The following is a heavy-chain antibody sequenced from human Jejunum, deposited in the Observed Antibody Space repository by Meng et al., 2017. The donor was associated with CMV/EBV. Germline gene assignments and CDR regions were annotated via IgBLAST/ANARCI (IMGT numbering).Heavy chain of an antibody. CDR1: GFTFSTYS. D-gene: IGHD4-17*01. V-gene: IGHV3-23*01. CDR2: IIQSSAA. Sequence: GASGFTFSTYSLAWVRQAPGKGLEWVAGIIQSSAASYADSVRGRFTISRDNSKSTVYLQMNSLRAEDTALYYCAKDLKPDGAWDFDSWGQGTLVTVSS. CDR3: AKDLKPDGAWDFDS. J-gene: IGHJ4*02.